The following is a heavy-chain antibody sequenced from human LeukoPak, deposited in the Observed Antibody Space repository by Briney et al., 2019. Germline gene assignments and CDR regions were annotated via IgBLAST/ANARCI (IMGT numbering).Heavy chain of an antibody. D-gene: IGHD4/OR15-4a*01. Sequence: ASVKVSCKASGYTFITYEIIWVRQATGQGLGWMGWMNPNSGNTGYAQKFQVRVTMTRDTSKDTAYMELSSLRSEDTGVYFCARGRYGANPLSLWGQGTMVTVAS. CDR3: ARGRYGANPLSL. J-gene: IGHJ3*01. V-gene: IGHV1-8*01. CDR1: GYTFITYE. CDR2: MNPNSGNT.